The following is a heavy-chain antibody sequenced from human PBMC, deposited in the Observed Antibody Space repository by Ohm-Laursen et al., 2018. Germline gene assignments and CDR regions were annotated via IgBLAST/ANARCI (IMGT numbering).Heavy chain of an antibody. Sequence: SLRLSCTASGFTFSSYEMNWVGQAPGKGLEWVSYISSSGSTIYYADSVKGRFTISRDNAKNSLYLQMNSLRAEDTAIYYCVRHPFDSWGQGTLVTVSS. CDR3: VRHPFDS. V-gene: IGHV3-48*03. J-gene: IGHJ4*02. CDR2: ISSSGSTI. CDR1: GFTFSSYE.